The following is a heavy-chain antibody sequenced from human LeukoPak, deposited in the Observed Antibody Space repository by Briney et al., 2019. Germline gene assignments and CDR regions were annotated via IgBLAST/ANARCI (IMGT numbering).Heavy chain of an antibody. V-gene: IGHV3-11*01. CDR1: GFTFSDYY. J-gene: IGHJ4*02. Sequence: GSLRLSCSASGFTFSDYYMSWIRQAPGKGLEWVSYISKSGSTIYYADSVKGRFTISRDNAKNSLYLQMNSLTAEDTAVYYCARERKYDNSGYYYLDYWGQRALVTVSS. CDR2: ISKSGSTI. D-gene: IGHD3-22*01. CDR3: ARERKYDNSGYYYLDY.